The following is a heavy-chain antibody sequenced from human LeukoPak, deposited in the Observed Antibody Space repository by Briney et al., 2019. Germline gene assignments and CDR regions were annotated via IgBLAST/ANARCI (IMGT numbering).Heavy chain of an antibody. D-gene: IGHD4-17*01. CDR3: ASLYGDYVN. V-gene: IGHV4-59*06. Sequence: SGTLSLTCTVSGGSISSYYWSWIRQPPGKGLEWIGYIYYSGSTYYNPSLKSRVTISVDTSKNQFSLKLSSVTAADTAVYYCASLYGDYVNWGQGTLVTVSS. CDR1: GGSISSYY. J-gene: IGHJ4*02. CDR2: IYYSGST.